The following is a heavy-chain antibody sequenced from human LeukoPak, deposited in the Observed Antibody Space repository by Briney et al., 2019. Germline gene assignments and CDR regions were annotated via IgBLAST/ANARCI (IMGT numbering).Heavy chain of an antibody. CDR2: ISSSSSYI. V-gene: IGHV3-21*01. Sequence: PGGSLRLSCAASGFTFSSYSMNWVRQAPGKGLEWVSSISSSSSYIYYADSVKGRFTISRDNAKNSLYLQMNSLRAEDTAVYYCARDPGVYDYLDYWGQGTLVTVSS. CDR3: ARDPGVYDYLDY. J-gene: IGHJ4*02. CDR1: GFTFSSYS. D-gene: IGHD6-13*01.